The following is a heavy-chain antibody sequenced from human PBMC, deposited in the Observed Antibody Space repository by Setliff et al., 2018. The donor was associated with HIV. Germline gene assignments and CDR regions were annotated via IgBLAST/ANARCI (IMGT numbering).Heavy chain of an antibody. Sequence: PGESLKISCKGSGYSFTSYWIGWVRQMPGKGLEWMGIIYPGDSDTRYSPSFQGQVTISADKSISTAYLQWSSLKASDTAVYYCARQPRWLQFPRYFDYWGQGTLVTVSS. CDR2: IYPGDSDT. CDR3: ARQPRWLQFPRYFDY. D-gene: IGHD5-12*01. V-gene: IGHV5-51*01. J-gene: IGHJ4*02. CDR1: GYSFTSYW.